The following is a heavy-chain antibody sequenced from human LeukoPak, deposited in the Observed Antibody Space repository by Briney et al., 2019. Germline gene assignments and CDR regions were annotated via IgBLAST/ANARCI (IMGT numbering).Heavy chain of an antibody. CDR2: IFYSGST. D-gene: IGHD4-17*01. CDR1: GGSISGYY. CDR3: AKNPAYGDYVWVRGLDAFDI. V-gene: IGHV4-59*08. Sequence: SETLSLTCTVSGGSISGYYWSWIRQPPGKGLEWIGYIFYSGSTNYNPSLKSRVTISVDTSKNQFSLKLSSVTAADTAVYYCAKNPAYGDYVWVRGLDAFDIWGQGTMVTVSS. J-gene: IGHJ3*02.